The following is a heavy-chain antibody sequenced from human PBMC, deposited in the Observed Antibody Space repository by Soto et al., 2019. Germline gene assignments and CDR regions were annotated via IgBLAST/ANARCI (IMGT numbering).Heavy chain of an antibody. V-gene: IGHV1-2*02. CDR2: INPGSGAT. CDR3: ARHRFSSGSAYFDY. D-gene: IGHD3-22*01. CDR1: GYTFTDYF. J-gene: IGHJ4*02. Sequence: ASVKVSCKASGYTFTDYFVHWVRQAPGQGLKWMGSINPGSGATDSAQKFQARVTMATDTSINTAYMELSRLRSDDTAVYYCARHRFSSGSAYFDYWGQGTLVTVSS.